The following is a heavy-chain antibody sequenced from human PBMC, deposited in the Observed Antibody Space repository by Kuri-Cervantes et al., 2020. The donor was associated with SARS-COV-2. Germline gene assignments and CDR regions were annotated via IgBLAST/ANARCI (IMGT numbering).Heavy chain of an antibody. D-gene: IGHD1-1*01. J-gene: IGHJ4*02. CDR2: INTDGSAT. CDR1: GFTFSSYW. V-gene: IGHV3-74*01. Sequence: GESLKISCAASGFTFSSYWMHWVRQVSGKGLVWVARINTDGSATGYADSVKGRFTLSRDNAKNMLFLQMNSLRAEDTAVYYCVRDGDHWNFDYWGQGTLVTVSS. CDR3: VRDGDHWNFDY.